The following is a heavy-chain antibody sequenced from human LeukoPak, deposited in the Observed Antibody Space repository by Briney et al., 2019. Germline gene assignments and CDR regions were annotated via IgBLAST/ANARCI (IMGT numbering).Heavy chain of an antibody. CDR3: ARVNVCPRCHFDY. D-gene: IGHD3-16*01. J-gene: IGHJ4*02. CDR1: AFTFSSYW. Sequence: GGSLRLSCAASAFTFSSYWMHWVRQAPGQGLVWVSRISTDGSSAIYADSVKGRFTISRDNAKNTLYLQMNSLRAEDTAVYYCARVNVCPRCHFDYWGQGTLVTVSS. CDR2: ISTDGSSA. V-gene: IGHV3-74*01.